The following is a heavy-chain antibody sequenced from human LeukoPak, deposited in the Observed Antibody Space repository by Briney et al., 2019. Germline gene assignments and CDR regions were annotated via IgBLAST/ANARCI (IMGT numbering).Heavy chain of an antibody. CDR2: IIPIFGTA. J-gene: IGHJ3*02. V-gene: IGHV1-69*13. Sequence: GASVKVSCKASGGTFSSYAISWVRQAPGQGLEWMGGIIPIFGTANYAQKFQGRVTITADESTSTAYMELSSLRSDDTAVYYCARGQYYYDSSGSHPDAFDIWGQGTMVTVSS. D-gene: IGHD3-22*01. CDR1: GGTFSSYA. CDR3: ARGQYYYDSSGSHPDAFDI.